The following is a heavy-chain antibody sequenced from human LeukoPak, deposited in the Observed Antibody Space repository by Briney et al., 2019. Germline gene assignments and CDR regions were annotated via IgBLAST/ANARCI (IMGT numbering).Heavy chain of an antibody. CDR3: AREQFEIATHYGMVV. D-gene: IGHD3-10*01. V-gene: IGHV1-46*01. J-gene: IGHJ6*02. Sequence: ASVKVSCKASGYTFTNYYMHWVRQAPGQGLEWLGIINPSGGDTTYAQNFQARVSMTRDTSTSTVYMELSSLRSEDTAVYYCAREQFEIATHYGMVVWGQGTTVTVSS. CDR2: INPSGGDT. CDR1: GYTFTNYY.